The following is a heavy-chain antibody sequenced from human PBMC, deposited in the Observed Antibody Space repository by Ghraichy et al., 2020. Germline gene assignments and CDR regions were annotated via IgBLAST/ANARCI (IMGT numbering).Heavy chain of an antibody. V-gene: IGHV4-39*01. J-gene: IGHJ4*02. Sequence: SQTLSLTCTVSGGSISSSSYYWGWIRQPPGKGLEWIGSIYYSGSTYYNPSLKSRVTISVDTSKNQFSLKLSSVTAADTAVYYCARQSFSIVVVTAMQDYWGQRTLLTVPS. CDR2: IYYSGST. CDR3: ARQSFSIVVVTAMQDY. CDR1: GGSISSSSYY. D-gene: IGHD2-21*02.